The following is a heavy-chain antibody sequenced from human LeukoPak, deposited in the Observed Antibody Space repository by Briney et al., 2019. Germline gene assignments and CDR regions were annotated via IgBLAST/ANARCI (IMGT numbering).Heavy chain of an antibody. CDR1: GGTVSSYA. J-gene: IGHJ3*02. Sequence: GSSVKVSCKSSGGTVSSYAISWVRQAPGQGLEWMGRIIPILGIANYAQKFQGRVTITADKSTSTAYMELSSLRSEDTAVYYCARDDRVSAFDIWGQGTMVTVSS. V-gene: IGHV1-69*04. D-gene: IGHD6-13*01. CDR3: ARDDRVSAFDI. CDR2: IIPILGIA.